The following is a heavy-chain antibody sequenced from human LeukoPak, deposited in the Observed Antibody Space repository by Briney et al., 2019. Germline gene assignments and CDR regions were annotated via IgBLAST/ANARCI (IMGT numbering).Heavy chain of an antibody. J-gene: IGHJ6*02. CDR3: ARVRVSSGWFYGMDV. CDR1: GYTFTTYD. D-gene: IGHD6-19*01. V-gene: IGHV1-8*01. Sequence: ASVKVSCKASGYTFTTYDITWVRQATGQGLEWMGWMNPNSGDTAYAQIFQGRVAMTRDTSISTAYMELSSLRSEDTAVYYCARVRVSSGWFYGMDVWGQGTTVTVSS. CDR2: MNPNSGDT.